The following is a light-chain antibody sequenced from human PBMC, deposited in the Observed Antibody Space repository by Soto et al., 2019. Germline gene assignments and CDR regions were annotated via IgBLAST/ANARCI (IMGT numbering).Light chain of an antibody. CDR2: DAS. V-gene: IGKV3-11*01. CDR3: QQRSNWHPYT. CDR1: QSVSSY. J-gene: IGKJ2*01. Sequence: EIVLTQSPATLSLSPGERATLSCRASQSVSSYLAWYQQKPGQAPRLLIYDASNRATGIPARFSGSGSGTDVTLTISSLEPEDFAVYYCQQRSNWHPYTFGQGTKLEIK.